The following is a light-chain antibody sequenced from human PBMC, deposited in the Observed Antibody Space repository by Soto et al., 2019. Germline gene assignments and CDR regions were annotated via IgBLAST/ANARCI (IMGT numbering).Light chain of an antibody. Sequence: DIQMTQSPPTLSASVGDRVTITCRASQSIRHYLAWYQQMPGKAPKLLIYGASTLQSGVPSRFSGSGSGTEFTLTSSSMQPDDFGTYFCQHHNSYSQTCGQGTKVDIK. V-gene: IGKV1-5*01. CDR2: GAS. CDR1: QSIRHY. CDR3: QHHNSYSQT. J-gene: IGKJ1*01.